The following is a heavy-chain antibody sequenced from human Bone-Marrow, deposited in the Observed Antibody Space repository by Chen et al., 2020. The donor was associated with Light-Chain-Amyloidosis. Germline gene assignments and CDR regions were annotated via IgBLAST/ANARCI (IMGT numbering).Heavy chain of an antibody. CDR3: ATEGRDPGYSYGYLNY. J-gene: IGHJ4*02. CDR2: IYSGGSP. V-gene: IGHV3-53*02. Sequence: EVHLVETGGALIQPGGSLRLSCAASGFSVSRSYMSWVRQAPGKGLEWVSLIYSGGSPYYANFVKGRFTISRDSSKNTVYLQMNSLRAEDTALYYCATEGRDPGYSYGYLNYWGQGTLVTVSS. CDR1: GFSVSRSY. D-gene: IGHD5-18*01.